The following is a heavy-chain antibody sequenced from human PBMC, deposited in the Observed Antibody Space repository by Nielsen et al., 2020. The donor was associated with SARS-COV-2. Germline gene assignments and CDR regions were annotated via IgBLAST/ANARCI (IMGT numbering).Heavy chain of an antibody. J-gene: IGHJ4*02. D-gene: IGHD5-12*01. CDR2: VSGDVAHTT. CDR1: GFTFSAHA. V-gene: IGHV3-23*01. CDR3: ARDGRIGYGVYLDY. Sequence: GGSLRLSCAASGFTFSAHAMIWVRQAAGKGLEWVSAVSGDVAHTTYYADSVKGRFTISRDNSQNTLYLEMNGLRAEDTAIYYCARDGRIGYGVYLDYWGQGTPVTVSS.